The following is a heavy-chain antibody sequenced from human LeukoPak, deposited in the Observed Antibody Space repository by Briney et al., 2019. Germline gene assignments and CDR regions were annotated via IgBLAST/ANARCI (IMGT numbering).Heavy chain of an antibody. D-gene: IGHD4-23*01. J-gene: IGHJ3*01. V-gene: IGHV3-30*03. CDR2: ISYDGGNK. CDR1: GFTFSSYA. CDR3: ATYYGGNSGAFDL. Sequence: GMSLRLSCAASGFTFSSYAMHWVRQAPGKGLEWVAVISYDGGNKYYGDSVKGRFTTSRDNSKNTPYLQMNSLRAEDTAVYYCATYYGGNSGAFDLWGQGTTVTVSS.